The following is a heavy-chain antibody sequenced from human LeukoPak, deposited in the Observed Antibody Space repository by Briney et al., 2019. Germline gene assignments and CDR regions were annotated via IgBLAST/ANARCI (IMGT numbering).Heavy chain of an antibody. D-gene: IGHD3-9*01. J-gene: IGHJ4*02. CDR2: IKPDGSQK. Sequence: PGGSLGLSCAASGFTFSTYWMSWVRQVPGKGLEFVANIKPDGSQKNYVDSVKGRFTISRDNAKNSMYLQMNSLRAEDTAVYYCAREGVLRYFDWLLPYFDYWGQGTLVTVSS. CDR1: GFTFSTYW. V-gene: IGHV3-7*05. CDR3: AREGVLRYFDWLLPYFDY.